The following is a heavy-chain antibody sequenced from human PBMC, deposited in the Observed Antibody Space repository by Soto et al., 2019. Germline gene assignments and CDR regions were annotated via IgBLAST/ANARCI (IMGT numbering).Heavy chain of an antibody. CDR2: IKQDGSEK. CDR1: GFTFSSYW. Sequence: PGGSLRLSCAASGFTFSSYWMSWVRQAPGRGLEWVANIKQDGSEKYYVDSVKGRFTISRDNAKNSLYLQMNSLRAEDTAVYYCARDQDCSSTSCYGEDYYYYYSGMDVWGQGTTVTVSS. CDR3: ARDQDCSSTSCYGEDYYYYYSGMDV. V-gene: IGHV3-7*05. J-gene: IGHJ6*02. D-gene: IGHD2-2*01.